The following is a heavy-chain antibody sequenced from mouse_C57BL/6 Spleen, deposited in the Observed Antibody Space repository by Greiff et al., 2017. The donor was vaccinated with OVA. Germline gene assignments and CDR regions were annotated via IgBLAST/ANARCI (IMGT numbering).Heavy chain of an antibody. CDR1: GYTFTDYE. J-gene: IGHJ3*01. Sequence: QVQLQQSGAELVRPGASVTLSCKASGYTFTDYEMHWVKQTPVHGLEWIGAIDPETGGTAYNQKFKGKAILTADKSSSTAYMELRSLTSEDSAVYYCTRRGQLRLFAYWGQGTLVTVSA. D-gene: IGHD3-2*02. CDR3: TRRGQLRLFAY. CDR2: IDPETGGT. V-gene: IGHV1-15*01.